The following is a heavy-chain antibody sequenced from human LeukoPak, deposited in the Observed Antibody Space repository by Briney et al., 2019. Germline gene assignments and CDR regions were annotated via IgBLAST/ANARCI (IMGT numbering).Heavy chain of an antibody. CDR2: IKYDGSET. J-gene: IGHJ4*02. V-gene: IGHV3-7*03. D-gene: IGHD2-8*01. Sequence: GGSLRLSCAASGFTFSASWMSWVRQAPGKGLAWVANIKYDGSETHYVDSVKGRFAISRDNAKSSIYLQMNNLRAEDTAVYYCARDVLYYFDYWGQGTLVTVSS. CDR1: GFTFSASW. CDR3: ARDVLYYFDY.